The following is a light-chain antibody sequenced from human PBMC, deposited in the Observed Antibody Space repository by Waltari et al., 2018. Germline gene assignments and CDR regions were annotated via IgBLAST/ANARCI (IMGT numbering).Light chain of an antibody. V-gene: IGLV2-23*02. CDR3: CSSAGSSHVV. CDR2: EVK. J-gene: IGLJ2*01. CDR1: SSDVGRYNL. Sequence: QSALTQPASVSGSPGQSITISCTGTSSDVGRYNLVSWYQQHTGKAPKLMVYEVKTRPSGFSNRFSGSKSDNTASLTVAGLQAEDEADYYCCSSAGSSHVVFGGGTKLTVL.